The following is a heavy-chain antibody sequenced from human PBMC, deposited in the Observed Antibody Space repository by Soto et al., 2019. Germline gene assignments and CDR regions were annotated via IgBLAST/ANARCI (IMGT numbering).Heavy chain of an antibody. J-gene: IGHJ2*01. CDR2: IVPVLGIT. D-gene: IGHD4-17*01. CDR1: GGTFSSYS. V-gene: IGHV1-69*08. CDR3: AREPTVVNPRFYFDF. Sequence: QLQPVQSGAEVKKPGSSVKISCKASGGTFSSYSISWVRQAPGQGPEWMGRIVPVLGITNYAQNFQGRVTITADKSTNTAHMQLSSLRSDDTAVYYCAREPTVVNPRFYFDFWGRGTLVVVSS.